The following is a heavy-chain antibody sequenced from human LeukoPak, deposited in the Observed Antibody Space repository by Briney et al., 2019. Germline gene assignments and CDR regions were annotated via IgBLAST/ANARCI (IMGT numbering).Heavy chain of an antibody. Sequence: GGSLRLSCAASGFTFSSYSMNWVRQAPGKGLEWVSSISSSSSYIYYADSVKGRFTISRDNAKNSLYLQMNSLRAEDTAVYYCARVGFMGIGSTYNWFDPWGQGTLVTVSS. J-gene: IGHJ5*02. CDR2: ISSSSSYI. CDR1: GFTFSSYS. CDR3: ARVGFMGIGSTYNWFDP. V-gene: IGHV3-21*01. D-gene: IGHD1-26*01.